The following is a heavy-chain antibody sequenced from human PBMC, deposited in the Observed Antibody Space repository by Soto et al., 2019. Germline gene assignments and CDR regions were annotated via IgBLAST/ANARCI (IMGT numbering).Heavy chain of an antibody. Sequence: ASVKVSCKASGYTFTSYAMHWVRQAPGQRLEWMGWINAGNGNTKYSQKFQGRVTITRDTSASTAYMELSSLRSEDTAVYYCARGAREYSSSWQHWLDPWGQGTLVTVYS. D-gene: IGHD6-13*01. J-gene: IGHJ5*02. V-gene: IGHV1-3*01. CDR3: ARGAREYSSSWQHWLDP. CDR1: GYTFTSYA. CDR2: INAGNGNT.